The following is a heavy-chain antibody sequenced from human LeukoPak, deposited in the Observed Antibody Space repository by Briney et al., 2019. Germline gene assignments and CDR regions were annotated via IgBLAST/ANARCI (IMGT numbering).Heavy chain of an antibody. Sequence: ASVKVPCKASGYTFTSYYMHWVRQAPGQGLEWMGIINPSGGSTSYAQKFQGRVTMTRDTSTSTVYMELSSLRSEDTAVYYCASLPYYYGSGSYYKAQDYWGQGTLVTVSS. D-gene: IGHD3-10*01. CDR3: ASLPYYYGSGSYYKAQDY. CDR1: GYTFTSYY. CDR2: INPSGGST. V-gene: IGHV1-46*03. J-gene: IGHJ4*02.